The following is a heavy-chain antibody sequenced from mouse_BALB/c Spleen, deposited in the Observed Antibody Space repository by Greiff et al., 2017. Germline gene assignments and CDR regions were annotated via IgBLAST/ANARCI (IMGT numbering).Heavy chain of an antibody. CDR3: TREGYWDY. J-gene: IGHJ2*01. Sequence: LQQPGSELVRPGASVKLSCKASGYTFTSYWMHWVKQRPGQGLEWIGNIYPGSGSTNYDEKFKSKATLTVDTSSSTAYMQLSSLTSEDSAVYYCTREGYWDYWGQGTTLTVSS. D-gene: IGHD2-3*01. V-gene: IGHV1S22*01. CDR2: IYPGSGST. CDR1: GYTFTSYW.